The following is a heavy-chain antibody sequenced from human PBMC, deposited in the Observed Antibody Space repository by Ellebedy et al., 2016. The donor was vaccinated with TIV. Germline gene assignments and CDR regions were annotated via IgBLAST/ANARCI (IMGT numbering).Heavy chain of an antibody. J-gene: IGHJ4*02. CDR1: GFSFSNYG. D-gene: IGHD5-24*01. Sequence: PGGSLRLSCAASGFSFSNYGMHWVRQAPGKGLEWVAVIWYDGINKFYADSVEGRFTISRDSSKNTLYLQMNSLRVEDTAVYYCARSSRDAYNSCIDHWGPGTLVTVSS. CDR2: IWYDGINK. V-gene: IGHV3-33*01. CDR3: ARSSRDAYNSCIDH.